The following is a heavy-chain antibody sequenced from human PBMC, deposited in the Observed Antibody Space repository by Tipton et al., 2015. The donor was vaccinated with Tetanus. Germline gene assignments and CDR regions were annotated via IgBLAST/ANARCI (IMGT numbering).Heavy chain of an antibody. Sequence: TLSLTCSVSGAPVTSGRHHWSWIRLAPGRGLEWIGFVSDSGSTNYNPSARGRVAISLDTSKNQFSLELTSVTAADAAIYFCAGDSSLGSNSWAFDLWGRGTTVTVSS. CDR2: VSDSGST. CDR3: AGDSSLGSNSWAFDL. D-gene: IGHD4-23*01. CDR1: GAPVTSGRHH. V-gene: IGHV4-61*01. J-gene: IGHJ3*01.